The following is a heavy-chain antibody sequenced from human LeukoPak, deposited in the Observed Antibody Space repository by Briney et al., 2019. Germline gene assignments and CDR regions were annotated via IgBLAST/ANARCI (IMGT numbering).Heavy chain of an antibody. D-gene: IGHD3-22*01. CDR2: ISGSGSTI. CDR3: ARDYYDSSGRRYDAFDI. Sequence: GGSLRLSCAASGFTFSSYEMNWVRQAPGKGLEWISYISGSGSTIYYADSVKGRFTISRDNAKNSLYLQMSSLRAEDTAVYYCARDYYDSSGRRYDAFDIWGQGTMVTVSS. J-gene: IGHJ3*02. V-gene: IGHV3-48*03. CDR1: GFTFSSYE.